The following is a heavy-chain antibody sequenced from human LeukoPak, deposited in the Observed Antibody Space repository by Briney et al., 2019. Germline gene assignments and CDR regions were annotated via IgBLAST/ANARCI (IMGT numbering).Heavy chain of an antibody. J-gene: IGHJ4*02. CDR1: GFTVSSNY. CDR2: IKSKTDGGTT. V-gene: IGHV3-15*01. D-gene: IGHD6-6*01. Sequence: GGSLRLSCAASGFTVSSNYMSWVRQAPGKGLEWVGRIKSKTDGGTTDYAAPVKGRFTISRDVSKNTLYLQMNSLKTEDTAVYYCTTAGRIAARRTDYWGQGTLVTVSS. CDR3: TTAGRIAARRTDY.